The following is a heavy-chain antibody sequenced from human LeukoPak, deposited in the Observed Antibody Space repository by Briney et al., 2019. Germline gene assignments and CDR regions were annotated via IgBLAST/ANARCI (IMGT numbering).Heavy chain of an antibody. J-gene: IGHJ5*02. D-gene: IGHD1-14*01. CDR2: INVANGDT. Sequence: ASVKVSCKASGYTFTSYAMHWVRQAPGQRLEWMGWINVANGDTKYSKSFQGRVTITRDTSASTVYMDLSSLTSEDTGVYYCARDIDRVFNWFDPWGQGTLVTVSS. CDR3: ARDIDRVFNWFDP. V-gene: IGHV1-3*01. CDR1: GYTFTSYA.